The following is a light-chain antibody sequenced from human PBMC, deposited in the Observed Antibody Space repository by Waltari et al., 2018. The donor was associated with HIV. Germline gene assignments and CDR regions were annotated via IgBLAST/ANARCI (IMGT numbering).Light chain of an antibody. Sequence: SYVLTQPPSVSVAPGKTARITCGGKNIGSKSVHCYQQKPGQAPVLVIYDYSDRPSGIPERFSGSNSGNTATLTISRVEAGDEADYYCQVWDSSSDHLVFGGGTKLTVL. CDR1: NIGSKS. J-gene: IGLJ3*02. CDR3: QVWDSSSDHLV. V-gene: IGLV3-21*04. CDR2: DYS.